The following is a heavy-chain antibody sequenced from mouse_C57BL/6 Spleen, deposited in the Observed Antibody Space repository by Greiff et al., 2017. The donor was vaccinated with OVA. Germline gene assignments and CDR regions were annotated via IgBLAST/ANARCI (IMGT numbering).Heavy chain of an antibody. V-gene: IGHV1-81*01. CDR1: GYTFTSYG. CDR2: IYPRSGNT. Sequence: QVQLQQSGAELARPGASVKLSCKASGYTFTSYGISWVKQRTGQGLEWIGEIYPRSGNTYYNEKFKGKATLTADKSSSTAYMELRSLTSEDSAVYFCARSGIYYGNSRTTFDYWGQGTTLTVSS. J-gene: IGHJ2*01. CDR3: ARSGIYYGNSRTTFDY. D-gene: IGHD2-1*01.